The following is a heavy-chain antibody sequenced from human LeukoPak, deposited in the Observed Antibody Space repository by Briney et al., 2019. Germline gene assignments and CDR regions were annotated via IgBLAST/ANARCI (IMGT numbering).Heavy chain of an antibody. J-gene: IGHJ4*02. CDR2: INWNGGST. CDR1: GFTFRSYA. D-gene: IGHD4-17*01. V-gene: IGHV3-20*04. Sequence: GGSLRLSCAASGFTFRSYAMSWVRQAPGKGLEWVSGINWNGGSTGYADSVKGRFTISRDNAKNSLYLQMNSLRAEDTALYYCARELYGDYPFDYWGQGTLVTVSS. CDR3: ARELYGDYPFDY.